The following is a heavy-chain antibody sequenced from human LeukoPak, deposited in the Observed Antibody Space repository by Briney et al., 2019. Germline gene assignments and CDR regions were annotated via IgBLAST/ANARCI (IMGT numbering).Heavy chain of an antibody. CDR2: INPNSGGT. CDR3: ARVRHIVVVVAALDY. V-gene: IGHV1-2*02. J-gene: IGHJ4*02. Sequence: ASVKVSCKASGYTFTGYYMHWVRQAPGQGLEWMGWINPNSGGTNYAQKFQGRVTMTRDTSISTAYMELSRLRSDDTAVYYCARVRHIVVVVAALDYRGQGTLVTVSS. D-gene: IGHD2-15*01. CDR1: GYTFTGYY.